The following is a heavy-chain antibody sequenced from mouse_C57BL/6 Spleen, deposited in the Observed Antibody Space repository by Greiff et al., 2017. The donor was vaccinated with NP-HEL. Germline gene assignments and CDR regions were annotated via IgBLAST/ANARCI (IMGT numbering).Heavy chain of an antibody. D-gene: IGHD2-12*01. V-gene: IGHV1-4*01. CDR3: ARSGCYDGEAMDY. Sequence: VQLQQSGAELARPGASVKMSCKASGYTFTSYTMHWVKQRPGQGLEWIGYINPSSGYTKYNQKFKDKATLTADKSSSTAYMQLSSLTSEDSAVYYCARSGCYDGEAMDYWGQGTSVTVAS. J-gene: IGHJ4*01. CDR2: INPSSGYT. CDR1: GYTFTSYT.